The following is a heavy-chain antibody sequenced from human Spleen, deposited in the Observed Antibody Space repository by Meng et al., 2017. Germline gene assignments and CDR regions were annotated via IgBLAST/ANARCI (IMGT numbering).Heavy chain of an antibody. CDR3: AREGRSHQVGVSVY. Sequence: GQLQQWGAGSLKPSGTPSLTCVVSGGSFSGYYWSWIRQPPGKGLEWIGEINHSGSTNYNPSLKSRVTISVDTSKNQFSLKLSSVTAADTAVYYCAREGRSHQVGVSVYWGQGNLVTVSS. CDR1: GGSFSGYY. D-gene: IGHD2-21*01. CDR2: INHSGST. V-gene: IGHV4-34*01. J-gene: IGHJ4*02.